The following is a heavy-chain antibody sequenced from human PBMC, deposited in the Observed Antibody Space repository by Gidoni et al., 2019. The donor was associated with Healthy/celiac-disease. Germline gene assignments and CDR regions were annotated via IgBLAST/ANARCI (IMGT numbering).Heavy chain of an antibody. CDR3: ARAPPRITMIVVVDDAFDI. D-gene: IGHD3-22*01. Sequence: QVQLVQSGAEVKKPGSSVKVSCKASGGTFSSYAISWVRQAPGRGLEWMGGIIPIFGTANYAQKFQGRVTITADESTSTAYMELSSLRSEDTAVYYCARAPPRITMIVVVDDAFDIWGQGTMVTVSS. V-gene: IGHV1-69*01. CDR2: IIPIFGTA. J-gene: IGHJ3*02. CDR1: GGTFSSYA.